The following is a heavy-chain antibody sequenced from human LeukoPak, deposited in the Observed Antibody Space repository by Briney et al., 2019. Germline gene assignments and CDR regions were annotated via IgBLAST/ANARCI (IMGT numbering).Heavy chain of an antibody. CDR3: TREGETYNWLDP. CDR1: GATFRGSA. V-gene: IGHV3-73*01. Sequence: AGGSLSLVCAPCGATFRGSAIHCARQSSGKGLEWVGHIDKKENFYATTSAASVTGRFTISRDDSKNTAYLQMNSLKAEDTALYYCTREGETYNWLDPWGQGTLVTVSS. J-gene: IGHJ5*02. CDR2: IDKKENFYAT. D-gene: IGHD2-21*01.